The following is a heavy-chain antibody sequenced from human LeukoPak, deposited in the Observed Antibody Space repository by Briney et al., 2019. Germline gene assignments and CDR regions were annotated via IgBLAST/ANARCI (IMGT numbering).Heavy chain of an antibody. D-gene: IGHD5-18*01. CDR1: GFTFSSYG. CDR2: IRYDGSNK. CDR3: AKDWRAGTAMVKVLDY. J-gene: IGHJ4*02. V-gene: IGHV3-30*02. Sequence: GGSLRLSCAASGFTFSSYGMHWVRQAPGKGLEWVAFIRYDGSNKYYADSVKGRFTISRDNSKNTLYLQMNSLRAEDTAVYYCAKDWRAGTAMVKVLDYWGQGTLVTVSS.